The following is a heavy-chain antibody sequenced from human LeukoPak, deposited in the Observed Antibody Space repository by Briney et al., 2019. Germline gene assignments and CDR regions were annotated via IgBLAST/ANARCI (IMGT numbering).Heavy chain of an antibody. Sequence: GGSLRLSCVASGFTFSTYSMKWVRQAPGKGVEWVSSISTISSYIYFADSVKGRFTISRGNAKNSLYLQMNSLRAEDTAVYYCARDLYGDYAFDFWGQGTMVTVSS. J-gene: IGHJ4*02. CDR2: ISTISSYI. CDR1: GFTFSTYS. V-gene: IGHV3-21*01. D-gene: IGHD4-17*01. CDR3: ARDLYGDYAFDF.